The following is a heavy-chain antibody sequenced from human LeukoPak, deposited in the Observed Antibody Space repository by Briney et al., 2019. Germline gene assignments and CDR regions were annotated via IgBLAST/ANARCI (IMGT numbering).Heavy chain of an antibody. J-gene: IGHJ4*02. CDR3: ARDSVYYYGSGSYSY. D-gene: IGHD3-10*01. Sequence: GRSLRLSCAASGFTFSSYSMNWVRQAPGKGLEWVSYISSSSSTIYYADSVKGRFTISRDNAKNSLYLQMNSLRAEDTAVYYCARDSVYYYGSGSYSYWGQGTLVTVSS. V-gene: IGHV3-48*04. CDR1: GFTFSSYS. CDR2: ISSSSSTI.